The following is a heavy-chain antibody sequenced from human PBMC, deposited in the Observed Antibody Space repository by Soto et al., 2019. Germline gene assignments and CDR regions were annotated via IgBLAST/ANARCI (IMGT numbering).Heavy chain of an antibody. CDR2: IIPIFGTA. J-gene: IGHJ2*01. D-gene: IGHD3-16*01. Sequence: QVQLVQSGAEVKKPGSSVKVSCKASGGTFSSYSINWVRQAPGQGLEWMGGIIPIFGTANYAQKFQGRVTLTAEESTSTAHMELSSLRNEDTAVYYCARPFQSWPGGWYFDLWGRGTLVTVSS. CDR3: ARPFQSWPGGWYFDL. CDR1: GGTFSSYS. V-gene: IGHV1-69*01.